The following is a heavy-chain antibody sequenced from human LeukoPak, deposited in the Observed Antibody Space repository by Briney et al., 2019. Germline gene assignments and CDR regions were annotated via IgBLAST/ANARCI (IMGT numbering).Heavy chain of an antibody. Sequence: GGSLRLSCAASGFTFSSYWMSWVRQAPGKGLEWVANIKQDGSEKYYVDSVKGRFTISRDNAKNSLYLQMNSLRAEDTAVYYCARAPVGVVAATAGNYYGMDVWGQGTTVTVSS. D-gene: IGHD2-15*01. V-gene: IGHV3-7*01. CDR3: ARAPVGVVAATAGNYYGMDV. CDR2: IKQDGSEK. J-gene: IGHJ6*02. CDR1: GFTFSSYW.